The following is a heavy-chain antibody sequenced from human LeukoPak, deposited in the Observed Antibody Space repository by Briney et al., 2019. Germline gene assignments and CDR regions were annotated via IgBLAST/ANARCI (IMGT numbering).Heavy chain of an antibody. CDR2: INHSGST. V-gene: IGHV4-34*01. J-gene: IGHJ4*02. Sequence: PSETLSLTCAVYGGSFSGYYWSWIRQPPGKGLEWIGEINHSGSTNYNPSLKSRVTISVDTSKNRFSLKLSSVTAADTAVYYCARRGAGSGYADYWGQGTLVTVSS. CDR3: ARRGAGSGYADY. CDR1: GGSFSGYY. D-gene: IGHD5-12*01.